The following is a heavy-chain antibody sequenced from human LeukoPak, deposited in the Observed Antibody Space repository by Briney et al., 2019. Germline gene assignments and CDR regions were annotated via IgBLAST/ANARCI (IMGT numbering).Heavy chain of an antibody. D-gene: IGHD1-26*01. J-gene: IGHJ4*02. CDR2: ISGSGGST. CDR1: GFTFSSYA. CDR3: AKDPRLVGATGDY. Sequence: GGSLRLSCAASGFTFSSYAMSWVRQAPGKGLEWVSAISGSGGSTYYADSVKGRFTTSRDNSKNTLYLQMNSLRAEDTAVYYCAKDPRLVGATGDYWGQGTLVTVSS. V-gene: IGHV3-23*01.